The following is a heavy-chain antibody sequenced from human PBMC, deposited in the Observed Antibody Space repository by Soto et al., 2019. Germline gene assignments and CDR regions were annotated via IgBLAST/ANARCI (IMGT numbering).Heavy chain of an antibody. D-gene: IGHD6-25*01. CDR3: ARDLSGSNKFDAFDI. Sequence: SGGSLRLSCAASGFTFSSYSMNWVRQAPGKGLEWVSSISSSSSYIYYADSVKGRFTTSRDNAKNSLYLQMNSLRAEDTAVYYCARDLSGSNKFDAFDIWGQGTMVTVSS. J-gene: IGHJ3*02. CDR1: GFTFSSYS. CDR2: ISSSSSYI. V-gene: IGHV3-21*01.